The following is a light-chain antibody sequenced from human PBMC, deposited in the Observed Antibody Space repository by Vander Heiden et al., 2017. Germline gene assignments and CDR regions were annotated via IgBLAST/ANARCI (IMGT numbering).Light chain of an antibody. V-gene: IGKV1-39*01. CDR2: TAS. CDR3: QQSYDTPSRSGFT. CDR1: QSISRY. J-gene: IGKJ3*01. Sequence: DIQVTQSPSSLSASVGDRVTITCRTGQSISRYLNWYQQKPGKAPKLLIYTASTLQSGVPSRFSGSGSGTDFTLTISSLQPEDFATYYCQQSYDTPSRSGFTFGPGTKVDLK.